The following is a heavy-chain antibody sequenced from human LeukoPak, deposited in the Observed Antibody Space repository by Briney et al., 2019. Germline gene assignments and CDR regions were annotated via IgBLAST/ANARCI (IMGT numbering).Heavy chain of an antibody. Sequence: GGSLRLSCVASGFNFNTYAMSWVRQAPGKGLEWVSAISGSDPGTYYADSVKGRFTISRDNSKNTLYLQMNSLRAEDTAVYYCASVDTTVAPRDAFDIWGQGTMVTVSS. J-gene: IGHJ3*02. CDR2: ISGSDPGT. D-gene: IGHD5-18*01. CDR1: GFNFNTYA. CDR3: ASVDTTVAPRDAFDI. V-gene: IGHV3-23*01.